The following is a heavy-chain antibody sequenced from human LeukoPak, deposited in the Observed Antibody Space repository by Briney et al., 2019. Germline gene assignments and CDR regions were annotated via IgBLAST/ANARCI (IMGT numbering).Heavy chain of an antibody. CDR3: TLAADY. V-gene: IGHV3-7*03. CDR1: GFTFRDFW. Sequence: PGGSLRLSCAASGFTFRDFWMTWVRQAPGKGLEWVANINQEGRKTYYVDSVKGRFTISRDNAKNSLFLQMNSLRAEDTAVYYCTLAADYWGQGTLVTVSS. D-gene: IGHD6-19*01. J-gene: IGHJ4*02. CDR2: INQEGRKT.